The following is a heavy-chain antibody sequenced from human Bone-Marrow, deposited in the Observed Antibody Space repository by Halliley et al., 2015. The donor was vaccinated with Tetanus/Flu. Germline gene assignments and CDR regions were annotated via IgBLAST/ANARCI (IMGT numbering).Heavy chain of an antibody. CDR1: GGSVSSDY. Sequence: TLSLTCTVSGGSVSSDYWSWIRQSPGRGLEWIGAIFYSGITNYNPSLKSRVTMSVDTSDNVFTLNLTSVTAADTAVYYCARNLQGSGYYYREDAFDIWGQGTVVTVSS. J-gene: IGHJ3*02. V-gene: IGHV4-59*02. CDR2: IFYSGIT. D-gene: IGHD3-22*01. CDR3: ARNLQGSGYYYREDAFDI.